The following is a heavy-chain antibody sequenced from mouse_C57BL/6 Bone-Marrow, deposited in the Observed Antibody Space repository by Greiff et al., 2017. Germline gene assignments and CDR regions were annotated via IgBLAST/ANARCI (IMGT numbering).Heavy chain of an antibody. CDR2: MYPGDGDT. D-gene: IGHD2-1*01. CDR3: ARGKRFDY. CDR1: GYAFSSSW. V-gene: IGHV1-82*01. Sequence: VQLQQSGPELVKPGASVKISCKASGYAFSSSWMNWVKQRPGKGLEWIGRMYPGDGDTNYNGKFKGKATLTADKSSSTAYMQLSSLTSEDSAVYFCARGKRFDYGGQGTTLTVSS. J-gene: IGHJ2*01.